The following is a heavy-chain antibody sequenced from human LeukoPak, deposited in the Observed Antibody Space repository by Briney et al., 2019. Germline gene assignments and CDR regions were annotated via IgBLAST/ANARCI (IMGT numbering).Heavy chain of an antibody. CDR3: AREETSTIFGVVRRNWFDP. V-gene: IGHV1-2*02. J-gene: IGHJ5*02. CDR1: GYTFTGYY. Sequence: GASVKVSCKASGYTFTGYYMHWVRQAPGQGLEWMGWINPNSGGTNYAQKFQGRVTMTRDTSISTAYMELSRLRSDDTAVYYCAREETSTIFGVVRRNWFDPWGQGTLVTVSS. CDR2: INPNSGGT. D-gene: IGHD3-3*01.